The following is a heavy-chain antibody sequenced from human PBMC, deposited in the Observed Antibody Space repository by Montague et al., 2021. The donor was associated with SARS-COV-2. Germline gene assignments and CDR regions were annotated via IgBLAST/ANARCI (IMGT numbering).Heavy chain of an antibody. J-gene: IGHJ4*02. CDR2: VHYTGST. D-gene: IGHD1-1*01. CDR1: GDVISSYY. V-gene: IGHV4-59*01. Sequence: SETLSLTCEVSGDVISSYYWSWIRQSPGKGLEWIGYVHYTGSTKYNPSLKTRVTLSLGTPKNHFSLKLRSVTAADTAIYYCARAQNTCFIANCVNYFDVWGLGALVTVSS. CDR3: ARAQNTCFIANCVNYFDV.